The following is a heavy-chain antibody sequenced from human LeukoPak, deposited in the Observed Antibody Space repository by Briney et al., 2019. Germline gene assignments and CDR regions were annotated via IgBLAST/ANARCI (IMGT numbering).Heavy chain of an antibody. J-gene: IGHJ3*02. CDR3: ARGVVVVVAANRGAFDI. CDR1: GGSISSGGYS. D-gene: IGHD2-15*01. Sequence: PSETLSLTCAVSGGSISSGGYSWSWIRQPPGKGLEWIGYIYHSGSTYYNPSLKSRVTISVDRSENQFSLKLSSVTAADTAVYYCARGVVVVVAANRGAFDIWGKGQWSPSLQ. V-gene: IGHV4-30-2*01. CDR2: IYHSGST.